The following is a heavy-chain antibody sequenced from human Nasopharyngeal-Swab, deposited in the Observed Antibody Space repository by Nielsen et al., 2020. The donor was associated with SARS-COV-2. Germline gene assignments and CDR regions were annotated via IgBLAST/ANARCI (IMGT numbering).Heavy chain of an antibody. D-gene: IGHD3-22*01. Sequence: SETLSLTCTVSGDSISSNSYYWGWIRQSPGTGLEWIGSFSYSGTTYFNPSLKSRVTISVDTSKNQFSVKLSSVTAADTAVYYCASYYYDSSDYSYWFDPWGQGTLVTVSS. CDR1: GDSISSNSYY. V-gene: IGHV4-39*01. J-gene: IGHJ5*02. CDR2: FSYSGTT. CDR3: ASYYYDSSDYSYWFDP.